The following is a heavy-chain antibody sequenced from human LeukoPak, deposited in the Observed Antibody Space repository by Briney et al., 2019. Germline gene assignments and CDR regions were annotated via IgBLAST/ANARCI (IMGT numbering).Heavy chain of an antibody. CDR3: ARAYRYCSRTSCYRDAFDI. CDR1: GGTFSSYT. V-gene: IGHV1-69*02. D-gene: IGHD2-2*01. Sequence: ASVKVSCKASGGTFSSYTISWVRQAPGQGLEWMGRIIPILGIANYAQKFQGRVTITADKSTSTAYMELSSLRSEDTAVYYCARAYRYCSRTSCYRDAFDIWGQGTMVTVSS. CDR2: IIPILGIA. J-gene: IGHJ3*02.